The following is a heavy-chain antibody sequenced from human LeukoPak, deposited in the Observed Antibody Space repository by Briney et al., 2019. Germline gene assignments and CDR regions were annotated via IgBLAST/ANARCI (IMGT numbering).Heavy chain of an antibody. CDR1: GFTFSDYY. J-gene: IGHJ4*02. CDR2: ISSNTLTI. CDR3: AKEGDIDNVLTGYYPD. Sequence: KPGGSLRLSCEASGFTFSDYYMSWVRQAPGKGPEWVSYISSNTLTIYYADSVRGRFTISRDNAKNLLFLDMNSLRDEDTAMYYCAKEGDIDNVLTGYYPDWGQGTLVTVSS. V-gene: IGHV3-11*01. D-gene: IGHD3-9*01.